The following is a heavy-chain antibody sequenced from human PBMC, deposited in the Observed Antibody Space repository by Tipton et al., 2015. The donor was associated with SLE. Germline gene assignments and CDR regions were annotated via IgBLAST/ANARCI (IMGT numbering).Heavy chain of an antibody. CDR1: GDSISDYY. CDR2: LYYSGNT. CDR3: ARLRFVGVRGAIPYYYYMDV. D-gene: IGHD3-10*01. J-gene: IGHJ6*03. Sequence: LRLSCTVSGDSISDYYWSWIRQPPGKGLEWIGNLYYSGNTNYKSSLKNRVTISGNTSENQFSLGLNSVTAADTAVYYCARLRFVGVRGAIPYYYYMDVWGKGTTVTVSS. V-gene: IGHV4-59*01.